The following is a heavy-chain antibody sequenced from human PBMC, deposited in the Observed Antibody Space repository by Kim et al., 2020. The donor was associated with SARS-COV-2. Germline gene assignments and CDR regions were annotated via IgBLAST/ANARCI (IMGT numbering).Heavy chain of an antibody. CDR2: ISGSGGST. CDR3: ASYCSGGSCYSVDGYYYYGMDV. Sequence: GGSLRLSCAASGFTFSSYAMSWVRQAPGKGLEWVSAISGSGGSTYYADSVKGRFTISRDNSKNTLYLQMNSLRAEDTAVYYCASYCSGGSCYSVDGYYYYGMDVWGQGTTVTVSS. D-gene: IGHD2-15*01. CDR1: GFTFSSYA. V-gene: IGHV3-23*01. J-gene: IGHJ6*02.